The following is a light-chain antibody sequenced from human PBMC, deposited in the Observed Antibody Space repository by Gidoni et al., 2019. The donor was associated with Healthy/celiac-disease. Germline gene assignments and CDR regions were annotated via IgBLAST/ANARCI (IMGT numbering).Light chain of an antibody. CDR3: QQYGSSLTWT. V-gene: IGKV3-20*01. J-gene: IGKJ1*01. Sequence: EIVLTQSPGTLSLSPGERATLSCRASQSVRSSYLAWYQQKPGQAPRLLIYGASSRATGMPDRFSGSGSGTDFTLTISRLEPEDFAVYYCQQYGSSLTWTFGQGTKVEIK. CDR1: QSVRSSY. CDR2: GAS.